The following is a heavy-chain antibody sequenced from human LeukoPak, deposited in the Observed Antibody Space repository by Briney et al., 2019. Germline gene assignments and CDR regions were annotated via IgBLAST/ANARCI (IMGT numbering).Heavy chain of an antibody. D-gene: IGHD3-10*01. CDR1: GGSIHTYF. V-gene: IGHV4-59*08. Sequence: SETLSLTCTVSGGSIHTYFWSWVRQPPGKGLEWIGYIQYSGITKYNPSVQSRVAISLATSRNQFSLKLTSVTAADTAVYYCASSGNYYFTLDYWGQGTLVTVSS. CDR2: IQYSGIT. CDR3: ASSGNYYFTLDY. J-gene: IGHJ4*02.